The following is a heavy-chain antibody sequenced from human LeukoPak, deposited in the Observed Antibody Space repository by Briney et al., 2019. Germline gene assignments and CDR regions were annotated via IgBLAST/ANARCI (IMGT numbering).Heavy chain of an antibody. CDR2: IGGSGGNT. J-gene: IGHJ4*02. V-gene: IGHV3-23*01. CDR3: AKRSGGYYYDSSAYYFDC. Sequence: GGSLRLSCAASGFTFSSYAMSWVRQAPGKGLEWVSVIGGSGGNTFYADSVKGRFTISRDNSRSTLYLQMYSLRAEDTAVYYCAKRSGGYYYDSSAYYFDCWGQGTLVTVSS. CDR1: GFTFSSYA. D-gene: IGHD3-22*01.